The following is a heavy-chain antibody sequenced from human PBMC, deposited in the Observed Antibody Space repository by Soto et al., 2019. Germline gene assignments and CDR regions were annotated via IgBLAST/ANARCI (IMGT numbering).Heavy chain of an antibody. CDR1: GGSISSYY. V-gene: IGHV4-59*01. CDR2: IYHSASS. CDR3: AGGRSGTFSYPFDY. J-gene: IGHJ4*02. Sequence: SETLSLTCTVSGGSISSYYWTWIRQPPGKRLEWIGYIYHSASSNYNPSLKNRVSISVDTSKNQFSLELKSVIAAGTAVYFCAGGRSGTFSYPFDYWGQGALVTVSS. D-gene: IGHD1-26*01.